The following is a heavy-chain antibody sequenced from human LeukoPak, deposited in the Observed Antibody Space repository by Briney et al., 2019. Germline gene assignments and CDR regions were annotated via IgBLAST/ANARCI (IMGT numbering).Heavy chain of an antibody. V-gene: IGHV4-39*01. Sequence: PPETLSLTCTVSGGSISSSSYYWGWIRQPPGKGLEWIGSIYYSGSTYYNPSLKSRVTISVDTSKNQFSLKLSPVTAADTAVYYCARIIVVVPAATNWFDPWGQGTLVTVSS. J-gene: IGHJ5*02. CDR1: GGSISSSSYY. D-gene: IGHD2-2*01. CDR2: IYYSGST. CDR3: ARIIVVVPAATNWFDP.